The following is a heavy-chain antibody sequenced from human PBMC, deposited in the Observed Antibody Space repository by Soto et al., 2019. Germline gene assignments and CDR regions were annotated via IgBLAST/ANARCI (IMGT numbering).Heavy chain of an antibody. CDR2: IKPDGSEK. CDR1: GFTFSSYW. CDR3: GGDEHRGGDFDY. V-gene: IGHV3-7*04. Sequence: EVQLVESGGGLVQPGGSLRLSCAASGFTFSSYWMVWVRQAPGKGLEWVANIKPDGSEKYYVDSVKGRFTISRDNARKSRYVQMNSLRAEDTAVYYWGGDEHRGGDFDYWGQGTLVTVSS. D-gene: IGHD3-10*01. J-gene: IGHJ4*02.